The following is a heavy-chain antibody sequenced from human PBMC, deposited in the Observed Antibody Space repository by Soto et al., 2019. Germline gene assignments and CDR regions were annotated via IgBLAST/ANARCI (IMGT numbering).Heavy chain of an antibody. J-gene: IGHJ4*02. CDR1: GFTFSSYG. CDR2: IWYDGSNK. V-gene: IGHV3-33*01. CDR3: ARGKEGYCSGGSCYGVDY. Sequence: QVQLVESGGGVVQPGRSLRLSCAASGFTFSSYGMHWVRQAPGKGLEWVAVIWYDGSNKYYADSVKGRFTISRDNSKNTLYLQMNSLRAEDTAVYYCARGKEGYCSGGSCYGVDYWGQGTLVTVS. D-gene: IGHD2-15*01.